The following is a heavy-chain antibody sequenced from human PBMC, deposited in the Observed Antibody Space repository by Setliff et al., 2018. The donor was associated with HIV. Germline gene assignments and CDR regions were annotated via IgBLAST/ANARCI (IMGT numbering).Heavy chain of an antibody. CDR2: LFYRGAT. CDR3: ARGKNTGHLLEKIHGAFNI. V-gene: IGHV4-31*03. Sequence: LVNPTQTVTLTCTFSGFSLTSSGICVTWIRQPPGKALEWIGSLFYRGATYYNPSFKSRVNMSLDASRNQFFLNLTSLNAADTAVYYCARGKNTGHLLEKIHGAFNIWGQGIMVTVSS. D-gene: IGHD3-3*01. CDR1: GFSLTSSGIC. J-gene: IGHJ4*01.